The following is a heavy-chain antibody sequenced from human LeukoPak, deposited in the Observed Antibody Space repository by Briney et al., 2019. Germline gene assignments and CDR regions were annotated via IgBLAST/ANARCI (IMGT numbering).Heavy chain of an antibody. CDR1: GFTLSTNS. V-gene: IGHV3-21*01. CDR2: IRISSSHT. J-gene: IGHJ6*03. D-gene: IGHD4-23*01. Sequence: GGSLRLSCAASGFTLSTNSMNWVRQAPGRGLEWVSSIRISSSHTFYADSVKGRFTIARDNAENSAYLQTNSLRGEDTAVYFCAKDRTTVATPYYTTIDAWGEGTPVTVS. CDR3: AKDRTTVATPYYTTIDA.